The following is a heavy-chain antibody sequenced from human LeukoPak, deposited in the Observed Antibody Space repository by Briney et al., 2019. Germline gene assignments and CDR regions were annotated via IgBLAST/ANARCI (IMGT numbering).Heavy chain of an antibody. CDR3: ARSRVGPYYFDY. Sequence: SETLSLTCTVSGGSISSSSYYWGWIRQPPGNGLEWIGSIYYSGSTYYNPSLKSRVTISVDTSKNQFSLKLNSVTAADTAVYYCARSRVGPYYFDYWGQGTLVTVSS. J-gene: IGHJ4*02. V-gene: IGHV4-39*07. CDR1: GGSISSSSYY. CDR2: IYYSGST.